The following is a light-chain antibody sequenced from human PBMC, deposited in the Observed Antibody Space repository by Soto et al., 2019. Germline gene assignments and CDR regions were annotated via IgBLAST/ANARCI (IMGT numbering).Light chain of an antibody. CDR1: QGISSY. CDR3: QQSYSTPFT. J-gene: IGKJ3*01. Sequence: DIQMTQSPSSLSSSVGDRVTITCRASQGISSYLVWYQQKPGKAPKLLIYTASTLQSGVPSRFSGSGSGTDFTLTINSLQPEDFATYYCQQSYSTPFTFGPGTKVDIK. V-gene: IGKV1-39*01. CDR2: TAS.